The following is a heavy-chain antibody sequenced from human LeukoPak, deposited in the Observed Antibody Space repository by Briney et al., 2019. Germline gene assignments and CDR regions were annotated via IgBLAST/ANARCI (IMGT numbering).Heavy chain of an antibody. V-gene: IGHV3-7*01. Sequence: VGSLRLSCAASGFSFTTSWMSWVRQAPGKGLEWVASIEQDGSEKYYVDSVKGRFTISRDNAKNSLFLQMNSLGAEDTAVYYCAKGHTSLAPGGQGALVTVSS. CDR3: AKGHTSLAP. J-gene: IGHJ4*02. CDR1: GFSFTTSW. D-gene: IGHD2/OR15-2a*01. CDR2: IEQDGSEK.